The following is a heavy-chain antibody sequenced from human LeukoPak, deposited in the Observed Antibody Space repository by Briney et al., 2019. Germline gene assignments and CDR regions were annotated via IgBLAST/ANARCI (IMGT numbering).Heavy chain of an antibody. CDR1: GGSISEYY. V-gene: IGHV4-59*08. CDR2: SYNSRST. D-gene: IGHD3-3*01. Sequence: SETLSLTCTVSGGSISEYYWSWIRQPPGKGLEWIGSSYNSRSTNYNPSLKSRVTISVDTSKNQLSLRLSSVTAADTAVYYCARHRSGSFDSWGQGTLVTVSS. CDR3: ARHRSGSFDS. J-gene: IGHJ4*02.